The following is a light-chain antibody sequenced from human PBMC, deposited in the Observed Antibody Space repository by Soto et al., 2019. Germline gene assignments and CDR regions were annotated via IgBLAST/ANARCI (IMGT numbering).Light chain of an antibody. CDR3: QQYSSWLWT. CDR2: DAS. CDR1: QSVSSY. J-gene: IGKJ1*01. V-gene: IGKV3-11*01. Sequence: EIVLTQSPATLSLSPGERATLSCRASQSVSSYLAWYQQKPGQAPRLLIYDASNRATGIPARFSGSGSGTDFTLTISSLEPEDFAVYYCQQYSSWLWTFGQGTKVDIK.